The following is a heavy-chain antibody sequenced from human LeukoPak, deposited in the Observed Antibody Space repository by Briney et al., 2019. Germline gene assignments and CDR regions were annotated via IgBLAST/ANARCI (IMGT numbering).Heavy chain of an antibody. CDR1: GASISSSSYY. CDR3: ARQDYDILTGYYPFDY. CDR2: INYSGST. D-gene: IGHD3-9*01. Sequence: SETLSLTCTVSGASISSSSYYWGWIRQPPGKGLEWIGSINYSGSTYYNPSLKSRVTISVDTSKNQFSLKLSSVTATDTAVYYCARQDYDILTGYYPFDYWGQGTLVTVSS. V-gene: IGHV4-39*01. J-gene: IGHJ4*02.